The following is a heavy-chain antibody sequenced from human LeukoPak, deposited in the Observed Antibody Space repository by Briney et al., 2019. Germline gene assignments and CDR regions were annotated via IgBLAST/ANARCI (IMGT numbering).Heavy chain of an antibody. J-gene: IGHJ4*02. Sequence: ASVKVSCKASGYTFTSYGISWVRQAPGQGLEWMGGIIPIFGTANYEQKFQGRVTITADESTSTAYMELSSLRSEDTAVYYCARDPGRWLLNYWGQGTLVTVSS. V-gene: IGHV1-69*13. D-gene: IGHD5-24*01. CDR2: IIPIFGTA. CDR1: GYTFTSYG. CDR3: ARDPGRWLLNY.